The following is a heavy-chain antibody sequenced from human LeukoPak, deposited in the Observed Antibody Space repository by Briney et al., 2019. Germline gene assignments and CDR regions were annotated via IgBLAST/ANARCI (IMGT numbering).Heavy chain of an antibody. CDR3: AKPASYYYDSSGYYLDY. J-gene: IGHJ4*02. CDR2: ISGSDGNT. D-gene: IGHD3-22*01. CDR1: GFTFSSYA. Sequence: GGSLRLSCAASGFTFSSYAMSWVRQAPGKGLEWVSAISGSDGNTYYADSVKGRFTISRDNSKNTLYLQMNSLRAEDTAVYYCAKPASYYYDSSGYYLDYWGQGTLVTVSS. V-gene: IGHV3-23*01.